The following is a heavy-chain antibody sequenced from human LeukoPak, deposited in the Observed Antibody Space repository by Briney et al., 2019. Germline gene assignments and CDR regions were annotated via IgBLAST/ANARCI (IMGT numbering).Heavy chain of an antibody. D-gene: IGHD2-2*01. V-gene: IGHV3-7*01. J-gene: IGHJ4*02. CDR1: GFTFSSYW. CDR2: IKQDGSEK. CDR3: ARSKYLLLLYFDY. Sequence: PGGSLRLSCVASGFTFSSYWMSWVRQAPGKGLEWVANIKQDGSEKYYVDSVKGRFTISRDNAKNSLYLQMNSLRAEDTAVYYCARSKYLLLLYFDYWGQGTLVTVSS.